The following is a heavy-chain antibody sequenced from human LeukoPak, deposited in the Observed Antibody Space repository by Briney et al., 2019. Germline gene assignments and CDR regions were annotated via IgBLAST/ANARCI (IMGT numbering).Heavy chain of an antibody. CDR1: GFTFSSYE. V-gene: IGHV3-48*03. J-gene: IGHJ6*03. CDR2: ISRSCSTI. Sequence: GGSLRLSCAASGFTFSSYEMNWVRQAPGKGLEWVSYISRSCSTIYYADSVKGRFTISRDNAKNSLYLQMNSLRAEDTAVYYCAKDRCSNGIGCLYYYMDVWGKGSTVTIYS. D-gene: IGHD2-8*01. CDR3: AKDRCSNGIGCLYYYMDV.